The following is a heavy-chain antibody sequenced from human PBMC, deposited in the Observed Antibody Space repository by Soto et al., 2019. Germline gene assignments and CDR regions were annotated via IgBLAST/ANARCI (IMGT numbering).Heavy chain of an antibody. V-gene: IGHV4-59*01. J-gene: IGHJ5*02. Sequence: PSETLSLTCTVSGGSISSYYWSWIRQPPGKGLEWIVYIYYSGSTNYNPSLKSRVTISVDTSKNQFSLKLSSVTAADTAVYYCARSYRNWFDPGGQGTLVTVSS. CDR2: IYYSGST. CDR3: ARSYRNWFDP. CDR1: GGSISSYY. D-gene: IGHD1-26*01.